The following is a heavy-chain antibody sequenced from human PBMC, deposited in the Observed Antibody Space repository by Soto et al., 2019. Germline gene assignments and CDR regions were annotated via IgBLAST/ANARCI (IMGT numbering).Heavy chain of an antibody. V-gene: IGHV3-30-3*01. CDR2: ISYDGSNK. D-gene: IGHD4-17*01. CDR3: ARGESVTTPYNGMDV. CDR1: GFTFSSYA. Sequence: PGGSLRLSCAASGFTFSSYAMHWVRQAPGKGLEWVAVISYDGSNKYYADSVKGRFTISRDNSKNTLYLQMNSLRAEDTAVYYCARGESVTTPYNGMDVWGQGTTVTVSS. J-gene: IGHJ6*02.